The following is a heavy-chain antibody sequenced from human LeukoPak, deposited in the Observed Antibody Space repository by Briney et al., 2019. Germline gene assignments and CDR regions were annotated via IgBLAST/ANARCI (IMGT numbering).Heavy chain of an antibody. D-gene: IGHD2-21*02. CDR3: ARGLPAYCGGDCYRPYFDY. CDR2: INHSGST. Sequence: PSGTLSLTCAVYGGSFSGYYWSWLRQPPGKGLEWIEEINHSGSTNYNPSLKSRVTISVDTSKNQFSLKLSSVTAADTAVYYCARGLPAYCGGDCYRPYFDYWGQGTLVTVSS. V-gene: IGHV4-34*01. CDR1: GGSFSGYY. J-gene: IGHJ4*02.